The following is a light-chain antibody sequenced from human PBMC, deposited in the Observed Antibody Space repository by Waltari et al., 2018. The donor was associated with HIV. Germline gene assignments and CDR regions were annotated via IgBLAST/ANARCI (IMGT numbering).Light chain of an antibody. CDR1: QSVLYSSNNKNY. Sequence: DIVMTQSPASLAVSLGERATINCKSSQSVLYSSNNKNYLGWYQKKPGQPPKLLIYWASTRESGVPDRFSGSGSGTDFTLTITSLQAEDVAIYYCQQYYSTPLSFGGGTKVEIK. V-gene: IGKV4-1*01. CDR2: WAS. J-gene: IGKJ4*01. CDR3: QQYYSTPLS.